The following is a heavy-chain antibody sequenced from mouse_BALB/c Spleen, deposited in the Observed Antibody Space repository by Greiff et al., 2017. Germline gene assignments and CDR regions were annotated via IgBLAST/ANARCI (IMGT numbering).Heavy chain of an antibody. CDR3: AREYGHWYFDV. CDR2: ISYDGSN. D-gene: IGHD1-1*01. J-gene: IGHJ1*01. Sequence: ESGPGLVKPSQSLSLTCSVTGYSITSGYYWTWIRQFPGNKLEWMGYISYDGSNNYNPSLKNRISITRDTSKNQFFLKLNSVTTEDTATYYCAREYGHWYFDVWGAGTTVTVSS. V-gene: IGHV3-6*02. CDR1: GYSITSGYY.